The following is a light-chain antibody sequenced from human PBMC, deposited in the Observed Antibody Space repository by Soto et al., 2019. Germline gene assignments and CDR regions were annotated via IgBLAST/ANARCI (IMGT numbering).Light chain of an antibody. CDR3: QHSYTTPPWT. Sequence: DIQMTQSPSSVSASVGDRVTITCRASQSILKYLNWYQQKPGKAPNLLISAASNLQSGVPSRFSGSGSGTDFSLTIISLQPEDFATYYCQHSYTTPPWTFGQGTKVEIK. CDR1: QSILKY. V-gene: IGKV1-39*01. J-gene: IGKJ1*01. CDR2: AAS.